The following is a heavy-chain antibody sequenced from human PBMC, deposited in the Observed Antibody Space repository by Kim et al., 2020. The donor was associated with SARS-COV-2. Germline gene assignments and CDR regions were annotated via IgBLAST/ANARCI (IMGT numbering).Heavy chain of an antibody. J-gene: IGHJ5*02. V-gene: IGHV1-24*01. CDR3: ATRGVIVATIGDWFDP. D-gene: IGHD5-12*01. Sequence: ASVKVSCKVSGYTLTELSMHWVRQAPGKGLEWMGGFDPEDGETIYAQKFQGRVTMTEDTSTDTAYMELSSLRSEDTAVYYCATRGVIVATIGDWFDPWGQGTLVTVSS. CDR1: GYTLTELS. CDR2: FDPEDGET.